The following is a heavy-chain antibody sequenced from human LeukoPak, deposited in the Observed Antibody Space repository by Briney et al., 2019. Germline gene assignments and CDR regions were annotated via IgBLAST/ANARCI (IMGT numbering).Heavy chain of an antibody. CDR2: ISTYNGNT. Sequence: ASVKVSCKASGYTFTCYCISWVRQAPGQGLEWMGLISTYNGNTNYAQKFQGRVTLTTDTSTSTAYMDLRSLRSDDTAMYYCAKDSSSSGYFDYWGQGTLVTVSS. V-gene: IGHV1-18*01. J-gene: IGHJ4*02. CDR1: GYTFTCYC. CDR3: AKDSSSSGYFDY. D-gene: IGHD6-6*01.